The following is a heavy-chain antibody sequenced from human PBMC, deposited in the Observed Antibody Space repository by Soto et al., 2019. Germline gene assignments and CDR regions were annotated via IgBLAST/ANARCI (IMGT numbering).Heavy chain of an antibody. CDR3: ARDTGYYNPHFDY. CDR2: IIPIFGTA. J-gene: IGHJ4*02. Sequence: GASVKVSCKASGGTFSSYAISWVRQAPGQGLEWMGGIIPIFGTANYAQKFQGRVTITADESTSTAYMELSSLRSEDTAVYYCARDTGYYNPHFDYWGQGTLVTVSS. CDR1: GGTFSSYA. V-gene: IGHV1-69*13. D-gene: IGHD3-9*01.